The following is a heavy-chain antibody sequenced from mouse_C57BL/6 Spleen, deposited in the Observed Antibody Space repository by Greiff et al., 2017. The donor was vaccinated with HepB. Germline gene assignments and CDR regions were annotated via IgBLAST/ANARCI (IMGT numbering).Heavy chain of an antibody. Sequence: VQLQQSGAELVMPGASVKLSCKASGYTFTSYWMHWVKQRPGQGLEWIGEIDPSDSYTNYNQKFKGKSTLTVDKSSSTAYMQLSSLTSEDSAVYYCARAFYGSSYVGGFDYWGQGTTLTVSS. V-gene: IGHV1-69*01. CDR2: IDPSDSYT. J-gene: IGHJ2*01. D-gene: IGHD1-1*01. CDR1: GYTFTSYW. CDR3: ARAFYGSSYVGGFDY.